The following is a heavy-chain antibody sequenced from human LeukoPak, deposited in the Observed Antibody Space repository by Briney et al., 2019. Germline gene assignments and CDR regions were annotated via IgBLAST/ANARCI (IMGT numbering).Heavy chain of an antibody. V-gene: IGHV4-39*07. J-gene: IGHJ4*02. CDR3: ARGTPMIASPFDY. CDR2: IYYSGST. CDR1: GGSISSSSYY. Sequence: SETLSLTCTVSGGSISSSSYYWGWIRQPPGKGLEWIGSIYYSGSTCYNPSLKSRVTISVDTSKNQFSLKLSSVTAADTAVYYCARGTPMIASPFDYWGQGTLVTVSS. D-gene: IGHD3-22*01.